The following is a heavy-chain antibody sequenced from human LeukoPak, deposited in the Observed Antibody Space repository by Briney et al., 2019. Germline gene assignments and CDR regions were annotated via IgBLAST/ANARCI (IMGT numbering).Heavy chain of an antibody. J-gene: IGHJ4*02. Sequence: GGTLTLSCTVSGLTITDNYMSSVLTAPATGPKWVSVIYPDGSTYHADSVKGRFIISRDNSKNTLFLQMNTLRADDTAVYHCARTNPVYGDYDYWGQGTLVTVSS. D-gene: IGHD4-17*01. CDR1: GLTITDNY. CDR2: IYPDGST. V-gene: IGHV3-53*01. CDR3: ARTNPVYGDYDY.